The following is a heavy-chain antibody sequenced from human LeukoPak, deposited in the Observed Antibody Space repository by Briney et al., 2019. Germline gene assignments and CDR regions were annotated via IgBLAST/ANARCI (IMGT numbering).Heavy chain of an antibody. D-gene: IGHD3-3*01. Sequence: PSETLSLTCTVSGGSISSYYWSWIRQPPGKGLEWIGYIYHSGSTNYNPSLKSRVTISVDTSKNQFSLKLSSVTAADTAVYYCARVWWLLYNWFDPWGQGTLVTVSS. J-gene: IGHJ5*02. CDR2: IYHSGST. V-gene: IGHV4-59*12. CDR3: ARVWWLLYNWFDP. CDR1: GGSISSYY.